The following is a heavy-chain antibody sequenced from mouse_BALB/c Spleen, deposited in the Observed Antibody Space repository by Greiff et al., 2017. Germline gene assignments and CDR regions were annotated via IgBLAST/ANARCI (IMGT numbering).Heavy chain of an antibody. CDR3: ARRGLRDPFAY. Sequence: EVQLVESGGGLVQPGGSRKLSCAASGFTFSSYAMSWVRQTPEKRLEWVASISSGGSTYYPDSVKGRFTISRDNARNILYLQMSSLRSEDTAMYYCARRGLRDPFAYWGQGTLVTVSA. D-gene: IGHD1-1*01. J-gene: IGHJ3*01. CDR1: GFTFSSYA. CDR2: ISSGGST. V-gene: IGHV5-6-5*01.